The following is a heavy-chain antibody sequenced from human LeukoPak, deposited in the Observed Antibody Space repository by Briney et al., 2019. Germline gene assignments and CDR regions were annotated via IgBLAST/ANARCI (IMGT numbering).Heavy chain of an antibody. Sequence: QPGGSLRLSCAASGFTFSSYEMNWVRQAPGKGLEWVSYISSSGSTIYYADPVKGRFTIFRDNAKNSLYLQMNSLRAEDTAVYYCARGRAVPTGYGMDVWGKGTTVTVSS. CDR1: GFTFSSYE. J-gene: IGHJ6*04. CDR3: ARGRAVPTGYGMDV. D-gene: IGHD4-17*01. V-gene: IGHV3-48*03. CDR2: ISSSGSTI.